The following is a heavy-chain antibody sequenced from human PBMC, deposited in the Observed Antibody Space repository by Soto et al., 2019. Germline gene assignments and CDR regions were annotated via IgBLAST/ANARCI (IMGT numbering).Heavy chain of an antibody. Sequence: PSETLSLICTVSGGSISSYYWSWIRQPPGKGLEWIGYIYYSGSTNYNPSLKSRVTISVDTSKNQFSLKLSSVTAADTAVYYCSRGRIVVVPAARHNWFDPWGQGTLVTVS. CDR2: IYYSGST. CDR1: GGSISSYY. CDR3: SRGRIVVVPAARHNWFDP. J-gene: IGHJ5*02. V-gene: IGHV4-59*01. D-gene: IGHD2-2*01.